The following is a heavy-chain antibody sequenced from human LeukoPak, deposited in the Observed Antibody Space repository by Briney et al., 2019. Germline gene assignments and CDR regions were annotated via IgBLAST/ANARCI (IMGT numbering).Heavy chain of an antibody. D-gene: IGHD2/OR15-2a*01. J-gene: IGHJ5*02. CDR3: ARVHLSTSSAPFDP. Sequence: GASVKVSCKASGGTFSSYAISWVRQAPGQGLEWMGWISAYNGNTNYAQKLQGRVTMTTDTSTSTAYMELRSLRSDDTAVYYCARVHLSTSSAPFDPWGQGTLVTVSS. V-gene: IGHV1-18*01. CDR1: GGTFSSYA. CDR2: ISAYNGNT.